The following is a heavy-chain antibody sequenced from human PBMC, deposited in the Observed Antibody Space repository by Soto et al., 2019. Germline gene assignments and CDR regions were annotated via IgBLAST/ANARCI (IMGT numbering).Heavy chain of an antibody. CDR1: GFPFSVYS. CDR3: ARSVEGHFDY. D-gene: IGHD6-19*01. Sequence: EVQLVESGGDLVQRGGSLSLSCVASGFPFSVYSMNWVRQAPGKGLEWFSYITSDTKTIKYADSVKGRFTISRDNAKNSVYLQMNSLRDEDTAVYYCARSVEGHFDYWGQGTVVTVSS. J-gene: IGHJ4*02. CDR2: ITSDTKTI. V-gene: IGHV3-48*02.